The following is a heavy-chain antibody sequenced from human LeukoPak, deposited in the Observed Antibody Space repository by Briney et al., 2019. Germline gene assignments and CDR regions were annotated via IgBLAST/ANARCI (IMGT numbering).Heavy chain of an antibody. D-gene: IGHD3-10*01. Sequence: SETLSLTCTVSGGSISAYYWNWIRQSPGKGLEWIGYIYHTGSTKHNPSLKSRVTISVDTSKNQFSLKLTSVTAADTAVYYCARTMVRGVITYYYYGMDVWGQGTTVTVS. J-gene: IGHJ6*01. CDR2: IYHTGST. CDR3: ARTMVRGVITYYYYGMDV. V-gene: IGHV4-59*01. CDR1: GGSISAYY.